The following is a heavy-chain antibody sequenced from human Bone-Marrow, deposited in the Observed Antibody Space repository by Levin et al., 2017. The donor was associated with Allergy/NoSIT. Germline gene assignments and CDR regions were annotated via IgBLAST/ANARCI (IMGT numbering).Heavy chain of an antibody. CDR3: ARVHRLYYDSSGRPIGYFDS. V-gene: IGHV4-30-2*01. D-gene: IGHD3-22*01. J-gene: IGHJ4*02. CDR2: IYHSGTP. CDR1: GFSIGTGGYS. Sequence: KSSETLSLTCTVSGFSIGTGGYSWSWIRQPPGKGLDWIGSIYHSGTPYYNPSLKSRVNFSLDRSNNQFSLRLTSVTAADTAVYYCARVHRLYYDSSGRPIGYFDSWGQGTLVTVSS.